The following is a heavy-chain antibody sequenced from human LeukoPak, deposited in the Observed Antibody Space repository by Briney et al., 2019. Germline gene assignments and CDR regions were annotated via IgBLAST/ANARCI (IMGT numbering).Heavy chain of an antibody. CDR1: GASISSDY. J-gene: IGHJ6*03. V-gene: IGHV4-4*09. Sequence: SETLSLTCSVSGASISSDYWSWIRQPPGKGLEWIGNIYSSETTKYNPSLRCRATISGDASKNQFSLKLSSVTAADTAVYYCARHFPYCGGDCPYYYMEVWGKGTPVTVSS. CDR3: ARHFPYCGGDCPYYYMEV. D-gene: IGHD2-21*02. CDR2: IYSSETT.